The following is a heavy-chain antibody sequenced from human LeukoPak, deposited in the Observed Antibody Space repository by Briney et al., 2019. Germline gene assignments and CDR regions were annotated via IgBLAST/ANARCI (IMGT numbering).Heavy chain of an antibody. CDR1: GGTFSSYA. J-gene: IGHJ4*02. CDR3: ARARSYCSGGSCVIGEWGY. D-gene: IGHD2-15*01. CDR2: IIPIFGTA. Sequence: ASVKVSCKASGGTFSSYAISWVRQAPGQGLEWMGRIIPIFGTANYAQKFQGRVTITTDESTSTAYMELSSPRSEDTAVYYCARARSYCSGGSCVIGEWGYWGQGTLVTVSS. V-gene: IGHV1-69*05.